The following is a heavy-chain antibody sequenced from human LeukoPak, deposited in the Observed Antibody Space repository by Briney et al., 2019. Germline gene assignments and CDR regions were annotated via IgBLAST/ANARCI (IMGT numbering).Heavy chain of an antibody. CDR3: ARTTEGYCRGGSCYYYYYMDV. V-gene: IGHV4-59*01. J-gene: IGHJ6*03. CDR2: IYYSGST. Sequence: SETLSLTCTVSGGSISSYYWSWIRQPPGKGLEWIGYIYYSGSTNYNPSLKSRVTISVDTSKNQFSLKLSSVTAADTAVYYCARTTEGYCRGGSCYYYYYMDVWGKGTTVTVSS. CDR1: GGSISSYY. D-gene: IGHD2-15*01.